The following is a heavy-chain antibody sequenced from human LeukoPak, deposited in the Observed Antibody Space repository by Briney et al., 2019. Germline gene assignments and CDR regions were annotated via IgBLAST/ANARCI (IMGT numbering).Heavy chain of an antibody. CDR1: GGSISSSNYY. D-gene: IGHD3-10*01. CDR3: ARHDPGSPFDY. CDR2: INHSGST. J-gene: IGHJ4*02. V-gene: IGHV4-39*01. Sequence: PSETLSLTCTVSGGSISSSNYYWAWIRQPPGKGLEWIGEINHSGSTNYNPSLKSRVTISVDTSKNQFSLKLSSVTAADTAVYYCARHDPGSPFDYWGQGTLVTVSS.